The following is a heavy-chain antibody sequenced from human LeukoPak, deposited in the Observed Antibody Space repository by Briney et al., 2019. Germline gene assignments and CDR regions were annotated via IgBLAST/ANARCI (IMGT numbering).Heavy chain of an antibody. CDR1: GGSISSYY. CDR2: IYYSGST. CDR3: ARDSGSWYYRYAFDT. V-gene: IGHV4-59*01. Sequence: PSETLSLTCTVSGGSISSYYWSWIREPPGKGGEWSGYIYYSGSTNYNPSLKSRVTISVDTSKNQCSLKLRSVTAADTAVYYCARDSGSWYYRYAFDTWGQGTMVTVSS. D-gene: IGHD6-13*01. J-gene: IGHJ3*02.